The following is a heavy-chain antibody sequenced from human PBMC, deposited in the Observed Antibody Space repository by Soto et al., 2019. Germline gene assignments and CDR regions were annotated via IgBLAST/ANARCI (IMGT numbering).Heavy chain of an antibody. Sequence: QVQLQQWGAGLLKPPETLSLTCAVYGGSFSGYYWSWIRQPPGKGLEWIGEINHRGSTNYNPSLKGRVTLSVDTSRNQFSLERSSVTAADTAVYYGARGTWVRSAFDIWGQGTMVTVSS. D-gene: IGHD3-10*01. CDR2: INHRGST. CDR1: GGSFSGYY. CDR3: ARGTWVRSAFDI. V-gene: IGHV4-34*01. J-gene: IGHJ3*02.